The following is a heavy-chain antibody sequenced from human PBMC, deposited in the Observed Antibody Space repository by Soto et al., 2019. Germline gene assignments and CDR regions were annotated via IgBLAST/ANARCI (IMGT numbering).Heavy chain of an antibody. CDR3: ARDRDGGTYTYFDN. J-gene: IGHJ4*02. D-gene: IGHD1-26*01. CDR2: LSHDGSNK. V-gene: IGHV3-30*03. CDR1: GFIFSAFG. Sequence: GGSLRLSCAASGFIFSAFGIHWVRQAPGKGLEWVAFLSHDGSNKYYADSVRGRFSISRDNSKNTVYLQMNSLRADDTAVYYCARDRDGGTYTYFDNWGQGTRVTVSS.